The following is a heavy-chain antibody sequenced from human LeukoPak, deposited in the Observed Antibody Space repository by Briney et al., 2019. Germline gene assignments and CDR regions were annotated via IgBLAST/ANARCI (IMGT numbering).Heavy chain of an antibody. J-gene: IGHJ4*02. D-gene: IGHD4-17*01. V-gene: IGHV3-48*02. Sequence: GGSLTLSCAASGFTLSSYSMNWLRHAPGKALEWISYISSSSSNIYYADSVKGRFTISRDNAKNSLYLQMDSLRDEDTAVYYCARDGYGDYPLGASKVGDYWGQGTLVTVSS. CDR1: GFTLSSYS. CDR2: ISSSSSNI. CDR3: ARDGYGDYPLGASKVGDY.